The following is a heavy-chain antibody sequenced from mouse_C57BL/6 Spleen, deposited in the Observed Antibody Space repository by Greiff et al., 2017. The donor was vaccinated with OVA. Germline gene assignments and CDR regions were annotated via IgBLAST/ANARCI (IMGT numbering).Heavy chain of an antibody. CDR2: IDPSDSYT. CDR3: ARSRTGWAMDY. CDR1: GYTFTSYW. Sequence: QVQLQQSGAELVKPGASVKLSCKASGYTFTSYWMQWVKQRPGQGLEWIGEIDPSDSYTNYNQKFKGKATLTVDTSSSTAYMQLSSLTSEDSAVYYCARSRTGWAMDYWGQGTSVTVSS. J-gene: IGHJ4*01. D-gene: IGHD4-1*01. V-gene: IGHV1-50*01.